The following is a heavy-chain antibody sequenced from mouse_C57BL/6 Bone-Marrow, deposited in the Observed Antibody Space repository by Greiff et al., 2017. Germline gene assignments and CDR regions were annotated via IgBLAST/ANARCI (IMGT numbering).Heavy chain of an antibody. CDR3: AMPPWFAY. CDR1: GYSFTDYN. V-gene: IGHV1-39*01. Sequence: VQLQQSGPELVKPGASVKISCKASGYSFTDYNMNWVKQSNGKSLERIGVINPNYGTTSYNQKFKGKATLTVAQSSSTAYIQLNVLTSEDAAVYYCAMPPWFAYWGQGTLVTVSA. J-gene: IGHJ3*01. CDR2: INPNYGTT.